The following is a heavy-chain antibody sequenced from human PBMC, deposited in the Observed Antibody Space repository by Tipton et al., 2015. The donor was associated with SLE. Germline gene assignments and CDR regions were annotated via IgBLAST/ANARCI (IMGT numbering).Heavy chain of an antibody. CDR3: ASSFPSPLNSYGQGTFDY. J-gene: IGHJ4*02. D-gene: IGHD5-18*01. CDR2: IYYSGST. CDR1: GDYVSSGSYY. Sequence: TLSLTCTVSGDYVSSGSYYWSWIRQPPGKELEWIGYIYYSGSTYYNPSLKSRVTISVDTSKNQFSLKLRSVTAADTAVYYCASSFPSPLNSYGQGTFDYWGQGTLVTVSS. V-gene: IGHV4-61*01.